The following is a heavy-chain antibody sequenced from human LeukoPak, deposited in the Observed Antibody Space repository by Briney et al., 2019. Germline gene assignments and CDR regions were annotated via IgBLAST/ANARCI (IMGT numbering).Heavy chain of an antibody. Sequence: PSETLSLTCTVSGGSISSYYWSWIRQPPGKGLEWIGYIYYSGSTNYNPSLKSRVTISVDTSKNQFSLKLSSVTAAGTAVYYCARGPTTVTRAFGYWGQGTLVTVSS. D-gene: IGHD4-17*01. CDR1: GGSISSYY. CDR2: IYYSGST. CDR3: ARGPTTVTRAFGY. V-gene: IGHV4-59*01. J-gene: IGHJ4*02.